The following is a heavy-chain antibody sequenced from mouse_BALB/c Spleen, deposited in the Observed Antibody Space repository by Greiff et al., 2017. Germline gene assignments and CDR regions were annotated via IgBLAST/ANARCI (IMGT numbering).Heavy chain of an antibody. J-gene: IGHJ4*01. CDR3: ARGRVVAYYYAMDY. D-gene: IGHD1-1*01. Sequence: EVQRVESGGGLVKPGGSLKLSCAASGFTFSSYAMSWVRQTPEKRLEWVASISSGGSTYYPDSVKGRFTISRDNARNILYLQMSSLRSEDTAMYYCARGRVVAYYYAMDYWGQGTSVTVSS. CDR2: ISSGGST. CDR1: GFTFSSYA. V-gene: IGHV5-6-5*01.